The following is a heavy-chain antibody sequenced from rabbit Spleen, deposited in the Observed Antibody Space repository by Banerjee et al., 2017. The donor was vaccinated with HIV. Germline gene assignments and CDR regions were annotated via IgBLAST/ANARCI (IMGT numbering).Heavy chain of an antibody. CDR2: INTYTGKS. J-gene: IGHJ6*01. CDR1: GFSFSSSDY. D-gene: IGHD1-1*01. V-gene: IGHV1S40*01. Sequence: QSLEESGGDLVKPGASLTLTCTASGFSFSSSDYICWVRQAPGKGLEWISCINTYTGKSVYASWATGRFTISRTSSITVTLQMTSLTAADTATYFCARDLIGIIGWNFYLWGQGTLVTVS. CDR3: ARDLIGIIGWNFYL.